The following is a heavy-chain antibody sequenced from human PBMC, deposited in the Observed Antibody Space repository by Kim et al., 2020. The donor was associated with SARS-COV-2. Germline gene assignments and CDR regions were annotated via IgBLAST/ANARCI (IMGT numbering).Heavy chain of an antibody. CDR2: IIPILGIA. V-gene: IGHV1-69*04. J-gene: IGHJ6*02. Sequence: SVKVSCKASGGTFSSYAISWVRQAPGQGLEWMGRIIPILGIANYAQKFQGRVTITADKSTSTAYMELSSLRSEDTAVYYCARVGPHDYGGIDLYYYYGMDVWGQGTTVTVSS. D-gene: IGHD4-17*01. CDR1: GGTFSSYA. CDR3: ARVGPHDYGGIDLYYYYGMDV.